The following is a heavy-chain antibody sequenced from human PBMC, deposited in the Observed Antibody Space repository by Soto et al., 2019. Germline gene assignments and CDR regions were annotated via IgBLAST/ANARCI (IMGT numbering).Heavy chain of an antibody. J-gene: IGHJ5*02. V-gene: IGHV1-8*01. CDR3: ARGLAMTSFGGESWFDP. CDR2: MNPNSGNT. CDR1: GYTFTSYD. Sequence: QVQLVQSGAEVKKPGASVKVSCKASGYTFTSYDINWVRQATGQGLEWMGWMNPNSGNTGYAQKFQGRVTMTRNTSISTAYMELSSLTSEDTAVYYCARGLAMTSFGGESWFDPWGQGTLVTVSS. D-gene: IGHD3-16*01.